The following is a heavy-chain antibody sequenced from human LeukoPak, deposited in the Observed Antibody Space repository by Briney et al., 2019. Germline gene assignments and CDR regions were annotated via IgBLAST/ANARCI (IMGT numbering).Heavy chain of an antibody. CDR1: AYTFTSYD. J-gene: IGHJ6*03. Sequence: ASVKVSCKVSAYTFTSYDINWVRQATGQGLEWMGWMNPNSGNTGYAQKFQGRVTMTRNTSISTAYMELSSLRSEDTAVYYCARARRGDGYNYDYYYYMDVWGKGTTVTISS. D-gene: IGHD5-24*01. CDR3: ARARRGDGYNYDYYYYMDV. CDR2: MNPNSGNT. V-gene: IGHV1-8*01.